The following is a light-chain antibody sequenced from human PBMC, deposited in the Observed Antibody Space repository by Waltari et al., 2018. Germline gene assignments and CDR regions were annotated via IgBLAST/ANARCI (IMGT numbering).Light chain of an antibody. J-gene: IGKJ4*01. V-gene: IGKV1-39*01. Sequence: DTQMTQSPSSLSASVGARVTITCRACRDIFNYLNWYQQKPGKAPKFLIHAATTVHSGVPSRFSGGGSGTDFTLTITSLQPEDVALYYCQQYYDIPLTFGGGTKVEIK. CDR3: QQYYDIPLT. CDR2: AAT. CDR1: RDIFNY.